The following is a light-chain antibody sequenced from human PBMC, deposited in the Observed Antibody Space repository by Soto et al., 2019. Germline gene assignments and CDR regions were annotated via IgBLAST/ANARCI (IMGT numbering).Light chain of an antibody. CDR1: QSVRSN. Sequence: EIVMTQSPATLSVSPGERATLSCRASQSVRSNLAWYQQKPGQAPRLLIYDASTRATGIPARISGSGSGTEFTLTISSLQSEDFAVYYCQQYDNWRTFGQGTKVDI. CDR2: DAS. J-gene: IGKJ1*01. CDR3: QQYDNWRT. V-gene: IGKV3-15*01.